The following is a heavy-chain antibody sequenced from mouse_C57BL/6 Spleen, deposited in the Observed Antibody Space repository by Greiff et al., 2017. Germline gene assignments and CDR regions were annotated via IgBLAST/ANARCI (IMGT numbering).Heavy chain of an antibody. CDR1: GFNIKDDY. D-gene: IGHD1-1*01. V-gene: IGHV14-4*01. CDR3: TLRGGSSSAWFAY. J-gene: IGHJ3*01. Sequence: EVQLQESGAELVRPGASVKLSCTASGFNIKDDYMHWVKQRPEQGLEWIGWIDPENGDTEYASKFQGKATITADTSSNTAYLQLSSLTSEDTAVYYCTLRGGSSSAWFAYWGQGTLVTVSA. CDR2: IDPENGDT.